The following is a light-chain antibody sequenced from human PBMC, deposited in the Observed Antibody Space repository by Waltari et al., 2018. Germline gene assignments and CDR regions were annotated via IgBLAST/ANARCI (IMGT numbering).Light chain of an antibody. Sequence: QSALTQPASVSGSPGQSITISFTGTSSDVGGYNFFSWYQHHPGKAPKLLIYDVNNRPSGVSDRFSGSKSGNTASLPISGLQAEDEADYYCSSYTSSTSVVFGGGTQLTVL. CDR1: SSDVGGYNF. CDR3: SSYTSSTSVV. V-gene: IGLV2-14*03. CDR2: DVN. J-gene: IGLJ2*01.